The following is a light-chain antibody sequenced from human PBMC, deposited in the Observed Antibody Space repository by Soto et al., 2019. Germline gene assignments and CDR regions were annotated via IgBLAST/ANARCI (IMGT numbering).Light chain of an antibody. CDR1: QSISNH. Sequence: EIVLTQSPATLSLSPGERATLSCRASQSISNHLAWYQKKPGQAPRLLIYDASNRATGIPARFSGSGSGTDFTLTISSLEPEDFAVYYCLETSGQGTKLEIK. V-gene: IGKV3-11*01. CDR3: LET. CDR2: DAS. J-gene: IGKJ2*01.